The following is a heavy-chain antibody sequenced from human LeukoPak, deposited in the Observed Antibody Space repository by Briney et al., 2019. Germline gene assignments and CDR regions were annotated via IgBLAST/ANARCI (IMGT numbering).Heavy chain of an antibody. CDR3: ATSYYYDSSGYYLSYDL. D-gene: IGHD3-22*01. J-gene: IGHJ5*02. Sequence: GKSLKISCKGSGYSFTTYWIGWVRQMPGKGLEWMGIIYPDDSDTRYSPSFQGQVTISADKSISTAYLQWSSLKASDTAMYYCATSYYYDSSGYYLSYDLWGQGTLVTVSS. CDR2: IYPDDSDT. V-gene: IGHV5-51*01. CDR1: GYSFTTYW.